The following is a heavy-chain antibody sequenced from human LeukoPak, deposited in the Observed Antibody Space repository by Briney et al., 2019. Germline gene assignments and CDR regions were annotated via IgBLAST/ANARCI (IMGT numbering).Heavy chain of an antibody. CDR2: IYYSGST. CDR1: GGSIHSY. CDR3: AREGYYYYYMDV. J-gene: IGHJ6*03. V-gene: IGHV4-59*01. Sequence: PSETLSLTCTVSGGSIHSYWSWIRQPAGKGLEWIGYIYYSGSTNYNPSLKSRVTISVDTSKNQFSLKLSSVTAADTAVYYCAREGYYYYYMDVWGKGTTVTISS.